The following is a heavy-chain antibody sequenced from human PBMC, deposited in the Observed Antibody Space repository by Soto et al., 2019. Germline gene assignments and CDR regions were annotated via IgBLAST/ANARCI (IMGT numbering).Heavy chain of an antibody. CDR3: AITAMINRDSSTSFDY. D-gene: IGHD5-18*01. CDR2: IKSKSDGETA. Sequence: EVQLVESGGGSVKPGGSLRLSCAASGLTCSNVWMTWVRQAPGKGLEWVGRIKSKSDGETADVAAPVKARFTISRDDSMNTVFLEMNSLKSEDTALYYCAITAMINRDSSTSFDYWGRGTQVTVSS. CDR1: GLTCSNVW. J-gene: IGHJ4*02. V-gene: IGHV3-15*01.